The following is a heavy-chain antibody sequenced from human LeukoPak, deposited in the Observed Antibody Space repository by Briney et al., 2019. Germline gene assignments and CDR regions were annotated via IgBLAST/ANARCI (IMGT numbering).Heavy chain of an antibody. CDR2: INYSGST. D-gene: IGHD2-2*01. CDR3: ARGPGGYCSTSCYEVRRLGYYYGMDV. J-gene: IGHJ6*04. CDR1: GGSISSNY. Sequence: KFWETLSLTCTVSGGSISSNYWSWIRQPPGKGLEWIGYINYSGSTNYTPSLKSRVTISVDTSKNQFSLRLSSVTAADTAVYYCARGPGGYCSTSCYEVRRLGYYYGMDVWGKGTTVTVSS. V-gene: IGHV4-59*01.